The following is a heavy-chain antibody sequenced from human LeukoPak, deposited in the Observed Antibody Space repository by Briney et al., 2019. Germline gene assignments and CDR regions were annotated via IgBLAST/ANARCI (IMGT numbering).Heavy chain of an antibody. Sequence: GGSLRLSCAASGFTLSSYGMNWVRQAPGKGLEWVAFIQYDGNNKYYADSVKGRFTISRDNSKNTLYLQMNSLRAEDTAVYYCARDYASNAFDIWGQGTMAAVSS. V-gene: IGHV3-30*02. D-gene: IGHD4-17*01. CDR2: IQYDGNNK. J-gene: IGHJ3*02. CDR1: GFTLSSYG. CDR3: ARDYASNAFDI.